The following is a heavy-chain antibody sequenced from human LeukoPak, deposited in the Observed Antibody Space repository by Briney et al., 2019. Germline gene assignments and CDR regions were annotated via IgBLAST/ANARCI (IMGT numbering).Heavy chain of an antibody. J-gene: IGHJ4*02. V-gene: IGHV3-48*02. D-gene: IGHD3-22*01. CDR3: ARDAEMYYYDSSVSDY. Sequence: GGSLRLSCAASGFTFSSYSMNWVRQAPGKGLEWVSYISSSSSTIYYADSVKGRFTISRDNAKNSLYLQMNSLRDEDTAAYYCARDAEMYYYDSSVSDYWGQGTLVTVSS. CDR1: GFTFSSYS. CDR2: ISSSSSTI.